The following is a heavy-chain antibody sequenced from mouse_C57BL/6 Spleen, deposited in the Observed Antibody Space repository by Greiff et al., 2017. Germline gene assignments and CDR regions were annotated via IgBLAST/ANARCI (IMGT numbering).Heavy chain of an antibody. CDR1: GYTFTSYC. CDR2: IDPSDSET. J-gene: IGHJ4*01. V-gene: IGHV1-52*01. Sequence: QVQLQQPGAELVRPGSSVKLSCTASGYTFTSYCMHWVKQRPIQGLEWIGKIDPSDSETHYNPKFKDKATLTVDTSSSTAYMQLSSLTSEDSAVYYCVREQGGIDYWGQGTSVTVSS. CDR3: VREQGGIDY.